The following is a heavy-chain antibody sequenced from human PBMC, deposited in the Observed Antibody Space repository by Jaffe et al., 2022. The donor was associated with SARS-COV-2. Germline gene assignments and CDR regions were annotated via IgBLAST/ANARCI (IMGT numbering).Heavy chain of an antibody. Sequence: EVQLVESGGGLVQPGGSLRLSCAASGFMFTNYWMTWVRQAPGKGLEWVANINHDGSQINYLDSVKGRFTISRDNAKTSVYLQMNSLRAEDTAVYYCVRQFLWGPGTLVTVSS. J-gene: IGHJ4*02. V-gene: IGHV3-7*01. CDR3: VRQFL. CDR1: GFMFTNYW. CDR2: INHDGSQI.